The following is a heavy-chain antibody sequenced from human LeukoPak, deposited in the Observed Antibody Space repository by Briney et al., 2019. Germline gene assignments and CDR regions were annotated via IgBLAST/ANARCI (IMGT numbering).Heavy chain of an antibody. D-gene: IGHD5-24*01. Sequence: SQTLSLTCTVSGGSISSGGYYWSWIRQPPGKGLEWIGYIYHSGSTYYNPSLKSRVAISLDTSRNQFSLKLTSVTAADTAMYYCARGKMATDFDYWGQGTLVTVSS. CDR2: IYHSGST. CDR3: ARGKMATDFDY. CDR1: GGSISSGGYY. V-gene: IGHV4-30-2*01. J-gene: IGHJ4*02.